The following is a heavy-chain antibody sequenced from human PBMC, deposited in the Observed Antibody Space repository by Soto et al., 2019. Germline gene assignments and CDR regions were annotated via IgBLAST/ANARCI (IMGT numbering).Heavy chain of an antibody. CDR3: ASEDFWSGYQIAHFDY. V-gene: IGHV4-39*01. CDR2: IYYSGST. CDR1: GGSISSSSYY. J-gene: IGHJ4*02. Sequence: SETLSLTCTVSGGSISSSSYYWGWIRQPPGKGLEWIGSIYYSGSTYYNPSLKSRVTISVDTSKNQFSLKLSSVTAADTAVYYCASEDFWSGYQIAHFDYWGQGTLVTVSS. D-gene: IGHD3-3*01.